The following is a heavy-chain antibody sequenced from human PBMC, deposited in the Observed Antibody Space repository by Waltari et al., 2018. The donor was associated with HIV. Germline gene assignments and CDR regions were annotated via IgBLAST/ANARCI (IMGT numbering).Heavy chain of an antibody. Sequence: QVQLVQSGAEVKKPGASVKVSCKASGYTFTSYGISWGRQAPGQGLEWMGWISAYNVNTNYAQKPQGRVTMTTDTSTSTAYMELRSLRSDDTAVYSCAREEPIVVVVAADYYYGMDVWGQGTTVTVSS. D-gene: IGHD2-15*01. CDR3: AREEPIVVVVAADYYYGMDV. CDR1: GYTFTSYG. CDR2: ISAYNVNT. V-gene: IGHV1-18*01. J-gene: IGHJ6*02.